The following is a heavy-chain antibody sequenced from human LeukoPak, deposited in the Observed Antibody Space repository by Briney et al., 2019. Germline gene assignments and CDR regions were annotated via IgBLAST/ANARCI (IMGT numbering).Heavy chain of an antibody. Sequence: ASVKVSCKASGYTFTSYGISWVRQAPGQGLEWMGWISGYNGNTNYAQKFQGRVTMTRDTSISTAYMELSRLRSDDTAVYYCARDSAYYYYYMDVWGKGTTVTVSS. CDR1: GYTFTSYG. CDR3: ARDSAYYYYYMDV. V-gene: IGHV1-18*01. J-gene: IGHJ6*03. CDR2: ISGYNGNT.